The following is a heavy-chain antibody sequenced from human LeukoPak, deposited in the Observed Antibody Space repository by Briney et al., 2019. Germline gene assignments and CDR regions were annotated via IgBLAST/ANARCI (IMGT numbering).Heavy chain of an antibody. V-gene: IGHV4-59*11. CDR1: GGYITNPY. CDR3: ARGSGWLTGD. Sequence: SPETLSLTCTVSGGYITNPYWGWFRQPPGTGLEWIGFIHYSRRTDYNPSLESRVTISADTSKKQISLNLSSVTAADTAVYYCARGSGWLTGDWGQGTLVTVSS. D-gene: IGHD5-24*01. J-gene: IGHJ4*02. CDR2: IHYSRRT.